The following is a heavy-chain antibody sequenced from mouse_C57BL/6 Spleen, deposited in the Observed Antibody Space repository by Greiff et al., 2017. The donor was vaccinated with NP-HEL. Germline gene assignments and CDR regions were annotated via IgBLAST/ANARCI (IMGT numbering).Heavy chain of an antibody. V-gene: IGHV14-4*01. CDR1: GFNIKDDY. J-gene: IGHJ2*01. CDR3: TLYYYGSSYDFDY. D-gene: IGHD1-1*01. CDR2: IDPENGDT. Sequence: VQLKQSGAELVRPGASVKLSCTASGFNIKDDYMHWVKQRPEQGLEWIGWIDPENGDTEYASKCQGKATITADTSSNTADLQLSSLTSEDTAVYYCTLYYYGSSYDFDYWGQGTTLTVSS.